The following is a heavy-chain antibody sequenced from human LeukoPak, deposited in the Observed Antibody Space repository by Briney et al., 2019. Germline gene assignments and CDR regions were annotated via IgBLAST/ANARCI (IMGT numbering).Heavy chain of an antibody. Sequence: SETLSLTCTVSGGSISSYYWSWIRQPPGKGLEWIGYIYYSGSTNYNPSLKSRVTISVDTSKNQFSLKLSSVTAADTAVYYCARGFLYDSSGYYFGYWGQGTLVTVSS. CDR1: GGSISSYY. V-gene: IGHV4-59*01. CDR2: IYYSGST. D-gene: IGHD3-22*01. CDR3: ARGFLYDSSGYYFGY. J-gene: IGHJ4*02.